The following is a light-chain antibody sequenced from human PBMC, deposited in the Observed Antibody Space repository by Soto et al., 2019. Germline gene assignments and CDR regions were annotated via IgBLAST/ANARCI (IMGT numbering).Light chain of an antibody. Sequence: QSALTQPASVSGSAGHSITISCSGTMRDVGAYNLVSWYQQHPGTAPQLIIYEVRNRPSGISSRFSGSRSGNTASLTISGLQPEDEGDYYCSAYRARSTLVFGGGTKLTVL. CDR3: SAYRARSTLV. CDR2: EVR. CDR1: MRDVGAYNL. V-gene: IGLV2-14*01. J-gene: IGLJ3*02.